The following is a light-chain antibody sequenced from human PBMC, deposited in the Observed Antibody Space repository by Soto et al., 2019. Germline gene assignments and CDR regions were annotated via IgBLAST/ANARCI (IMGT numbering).Light chain of an antibody. CDR2: SAS. Sequence: VWTQSPGTLSLSPGERATLSCRASQSVSSSYLAWYQQKPGQAPRLLIYSASTRATGIPARFSGSGSGTEFTLTISSLQSEDFAVYYCQQYNNWPKTFGQGTKVDIK. J-gene: IGKJ1*01. CDR3: QQYNNWPKT. V-gene: IGKV3-15*01. CDR1: QSVSSSY.